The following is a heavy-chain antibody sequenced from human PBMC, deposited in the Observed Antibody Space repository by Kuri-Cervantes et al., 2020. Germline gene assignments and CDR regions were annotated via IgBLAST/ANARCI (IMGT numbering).Heavy chain of an antibody. CDR2: ISWDSGII. J-gene: IGHJ4*02. CDR3: VKTASSSWSIFDY. D-gene: IGHD2-2*01. CDR1: GFTFDDYA. Sequence: GGSLRLSCAASGFTFDDYAMHWVRQAPGKGLEWVSGISWDSGIIDYADSVKGRFTISRDNAKNSLYLQMNSLRAEDTALYYCVKTASSSWSIFDYWGQGTLVTVSS. V-gene: IGHV3-9*01.